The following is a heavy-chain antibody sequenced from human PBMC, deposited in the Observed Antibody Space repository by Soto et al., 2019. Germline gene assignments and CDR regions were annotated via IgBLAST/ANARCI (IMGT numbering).Heavy chain of an antibody. J-gene: IGHJ6*02. CDR2: INPSGGST. CDR1: GYTFTSYY. D-gene: IGHD2-2*01. V-gene: IGHV1-46*01. CDR3: ARAYCISTSCPSLGMDV. Sequence: QVQLVQSGAEVKKPGASVKVSCKASGYTFTSYYMHWVRQAPGQGLEWMGIINPSGGSTSYAQKFLGRVTMTRDTSPSTVYMELSSLRSEDTAVYYCARAYCISTSCPSLGMDVWGQGTTVTVSS.